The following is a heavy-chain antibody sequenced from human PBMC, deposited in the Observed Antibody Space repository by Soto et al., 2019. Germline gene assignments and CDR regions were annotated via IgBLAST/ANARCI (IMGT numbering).Heavy chain of an antibody. CDR3: ARDRGYDAHDYYYNAMDV. Sequence: GGSLRLSCISSGFTFRTYTTNWVRQAPGKGLEWVSGIRGFSPYTFYAESVKGRFTISRDNAKNSLYLQMNSLRAEDTAVYYCARDRGYDAHDYYYNAMDVWGQGTTVTVSS. CDR1: GFTFRTYT. J-gene: IGHJ6*02. D-gene: IGHD2-15*01. V-gene: IGHV3-21*01. CDR2: IRGFSPYT.